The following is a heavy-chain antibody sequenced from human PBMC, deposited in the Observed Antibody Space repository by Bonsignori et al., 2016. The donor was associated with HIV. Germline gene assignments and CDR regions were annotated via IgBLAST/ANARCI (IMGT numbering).Heavy chain of an antibody. J-gene: IGHJ5*02. CDR1: GYSISSGYY. V-gene: IGHV4-38-2*01. D-gene: IGHD4-23*01. Sequence: SETLSLTCAVSGYSISSGYYWGWIRQPPGKGLEWIGSIYHSGSTYYNPSLKSRVTISVDTSKNQFSLKLSSVTAADTAVYYCASSPGGHQVSWGQGTLVTVSS. CDR2: IYHSGST. CDR3: ASSPGGHQVS.